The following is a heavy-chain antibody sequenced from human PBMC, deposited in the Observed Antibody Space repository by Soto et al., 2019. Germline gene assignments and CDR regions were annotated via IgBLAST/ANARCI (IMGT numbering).Heavy chain of an antibody. V-gene: IGHV3-23*01. J-gene: IGHJ4*02. D-gene: IGHD4-17*01. CDR2: ISSSGDIP. Sequence: EVQLLESGVGLVQQGGSLRLSCAASGFTFTTDAMSWVRQPPGKGLEWVSGISSSGDIPYYADSVKCRFTISRDQSKITVYLQMNRLRAEDTALYYCAKVNSIVGDGDHDYWGQGTLGSVSS. CDR1: GFTFTTDA. CDR3: AKVNSIVGDGDHDY.